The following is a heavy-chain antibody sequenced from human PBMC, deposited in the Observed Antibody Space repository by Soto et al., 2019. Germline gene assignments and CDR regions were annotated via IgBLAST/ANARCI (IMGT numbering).Heavy chain of an antibody. J-gene: IGHJ4*02. D-gene: IGHD3-22*01. CDR3: ARLSADSSGYTLYYFDY. CDR1: GYSFTSYW. V-gene: IGHV5-51*01. Sequence: PGESLKISCKGSGYSFTSYWIGWVRQMPGKGLEWMGIIYPGDSDTRYSPSFQGQVTISADKSINTAYLQWSSLKASDTAMYYCARLSADSSGYTLYYFDYWGQGTLVTVSS. CDR2: IYPGDSDT.